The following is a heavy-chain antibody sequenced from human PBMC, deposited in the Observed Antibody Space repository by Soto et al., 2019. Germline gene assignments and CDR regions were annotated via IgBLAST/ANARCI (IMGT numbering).Heavy chain of an antibody. CDR1: GFTFSSYD. V-gene: IGHV3-13*01. D-gene: IGHD3-16*01. Sequence: GGALRLSCADSGFTFSSYDMHGVRQATGKGLEWVSAIGTAGDTYYPGSVKGRFTISRENAKNSLYLQMNSLRAGDTAVYYCARGGGVHGRFCYYYYGMDVWGQGTTVTVSS. J-gene: IGHJ6*02. CDR3: ARGGGVHGRFCYYYYGMDV. CDR2: IGTAGDT.